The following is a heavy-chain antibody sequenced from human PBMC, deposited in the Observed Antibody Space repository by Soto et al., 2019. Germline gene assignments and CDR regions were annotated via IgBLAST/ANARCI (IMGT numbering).Heavy chain of an antibody. Sequence: QVHLVQSGAEVKKPGSSVKVSCKASGITFSTYTFSWVRQAPGQGLEWMGRIIHALTSTNYAQKYAQQFQGRGTITADKFTGTAYMEVSSLRSDDTAVYFCATGSHSGYDFSFDYWGQGTLVTVSS. D-gene: IGHD5-12*01. CDR3: ATGSHSGYDFSFDY. CDR2: IIHALTST. J-gene: IGHJ4*02. V-gene: IGHV1-69*08. CDR1: GITFSTYT.